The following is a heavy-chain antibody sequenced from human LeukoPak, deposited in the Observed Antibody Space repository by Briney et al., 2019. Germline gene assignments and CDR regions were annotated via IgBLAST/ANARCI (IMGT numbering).Heavy chain of an antibody. CDR1: GYSFTTYW. CDR3: ARRRLTMIVVVNDAFDI. V-gene: IGHV5-51*01. CDR2: IYPGDSDT. J-gene: IGHJ3*02. D-gene: IGHD3-22*01. Sequence: GESLKISCKGSGYSFTTYWIGWVRQMPGKGLEWMGIIYPGDSDTRYSPSFQGQVTISADKSISTACLQWSSLKASDTAMYYCARRRLTMIVVVNDAFDIWGQGTMVTVSS.